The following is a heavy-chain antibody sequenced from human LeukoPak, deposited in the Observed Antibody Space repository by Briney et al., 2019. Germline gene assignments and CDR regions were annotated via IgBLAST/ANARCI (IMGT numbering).Heavy chain of an antibody. D-gene: IGHD3-10*01. J-gene: IGHJ3*02. Sequence: PSETLSLTCVVYGGSFSGYYWSWVRQPPGKGLEWIGEINHSGSTNYNPSLKSRVTISVDTSNNQFSLKLSSVTAAETAVYYCARGPAGECAFDIWGEGTMVTVSS. CDR1: GGSFSGYY. V-gene: IGHV4-34*01. CDR3: ARGPAGECAFDI. CDR2: INHSGST.